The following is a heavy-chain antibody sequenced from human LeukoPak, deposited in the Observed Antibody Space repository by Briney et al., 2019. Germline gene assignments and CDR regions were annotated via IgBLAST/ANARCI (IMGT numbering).Heavy chain of an antibody. Sequence: SETLSLTCTVSGGSISNYYWSWIRQPAGKGLEWIWRIHSSGSTNYNPSLRSRVIMSVDTSKDQFSLRLRSVTAADTALYYCARGVATITQDSFDIWGLGTMVTVSS. CDR2: IHSSGST. J-gene: IGHJ3*02. CDR1: GGSISNYY. CDR3: ARGVATITQDSFDI. D-gene: IGHD1-26*01. V-gene: IGHV4-4*07.